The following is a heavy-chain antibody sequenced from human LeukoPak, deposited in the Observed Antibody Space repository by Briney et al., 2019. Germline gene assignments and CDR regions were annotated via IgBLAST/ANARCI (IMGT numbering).Heavy chain of an antibody. Sequence: SETLSLTCTVSGGSISSYYWSWIRQPPGKGLEWIGYIYYSGSTNYNPSLKSRVTISVDTSKNQFSLKLSSVTAADTAVYYCARQLAVAGLYYFDYWGQGTLVTVSS. J-gene: IGHJ4*02. CDR3: ARQLAVAGLYYFDY. CDR2: IYYSGST. CDR1: GGSISSYY. D-gene: IGHD6-19*01. V-gene: IGHV4-59*08.